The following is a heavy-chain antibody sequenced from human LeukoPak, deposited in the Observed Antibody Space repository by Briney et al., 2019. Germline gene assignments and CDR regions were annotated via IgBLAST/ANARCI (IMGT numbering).Heavy chain of an antibody. CDR2: FDPEDGET. J-gene: IGHJ4*02. D-gene: IGHD1-26*01. V-gene: IGHV1-24*01. CDR1: GYTLTELS. Sequence: ASVKVSCKVSGYTLTELSMHWVRQAPGKGLEWMGGFDPEDGETIYAQKFQGRVTMTEDTSTDTAYMELSSLRSEDTAVYYCATDPLYGSYRHYWGQGILVTVSS. CDR3: ATDPLYGSYRHY.